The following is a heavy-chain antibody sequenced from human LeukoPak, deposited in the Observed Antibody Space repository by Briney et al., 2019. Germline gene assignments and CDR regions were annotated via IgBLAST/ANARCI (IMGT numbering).Heavy chain of an antibody. D-gene: IGHD1-26*01. CDR1: GFTVSNNY. CDR3: ARDSGGYGWYFDL. J-gene: IGHJ2*01. V-gene: IGHV3-53*01. CDR2: IYSGGST. Sequence: GGSLRLSCAASGFTVSNNYMNWVRQAPGKGLEWVSVIYSGGSTYHVDSVRGRFTISRDNSKNTLYLQMNSLRAEDTAVYYCARDSGGYGWYFDLWGRGTLVTVSS.